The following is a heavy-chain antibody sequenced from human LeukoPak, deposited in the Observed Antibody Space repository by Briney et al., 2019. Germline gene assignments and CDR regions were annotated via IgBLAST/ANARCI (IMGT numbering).Heavy chain of an antibody. D-gene: IGHD1-26*01. Sequence: ASVKVSCKASGYTFTNYGITWVRQAPGQGLEWMGWISASNGDTHYPEKFQDRITVTTDTSTSTAYMELRSLVSDDTAVYYCARDSGSGNNDYWGQGTLVTVSS. V-gene: IGHV1-18*01. CDR3: ARDSGSGNNDY. CDR1: GYTFTNYG. J-gene: IGHJ4*02. CDR2: ISASNGDT.